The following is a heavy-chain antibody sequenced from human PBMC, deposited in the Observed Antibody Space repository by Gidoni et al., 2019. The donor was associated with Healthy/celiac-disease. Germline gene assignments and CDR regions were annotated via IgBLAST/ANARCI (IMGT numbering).Heavy chain of an antibody. CDR2: IYPGDSDT. Sequence: EVQLVQSGAAVKKPGESLKIPCKGSGYRFTSYWIGWVRQMPGKGLEWMVIIYPGDSDTSDSPSFQGQVTISADKSISTAYLQWSSLKASDTAMYYCARLGWEQLRFPDYWGQGTLVTVSS. CDR1: GYRFTSYW. J-gene: IGHJ4*02. V-gene: IGHV5-51*01. D-gene: IGHD1-26*01. CDR3: ARLGWEQLRFPDY.